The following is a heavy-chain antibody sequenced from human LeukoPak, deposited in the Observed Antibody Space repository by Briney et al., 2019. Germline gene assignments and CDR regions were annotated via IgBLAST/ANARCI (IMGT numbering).Heavy chain of an antibody. Sequence: SETLSLTCAVYGGSFSGYYWSWIRQPPGKGLEWIGEINHSGSTNYNPSLKSRVTISVDTSKNQFSLKLSSVTAADTAVYYCARTRPYYYGSGSSDYWGQGTLVTASS. CDR3: ARTRPYYYGSGSSDY. D-gene: IGHD3-10*01. CDR2: INHSGST. V-gene: IGHV4-34*01. J-gene: IGHJ4*02. CDR1: GGSFSGYY.